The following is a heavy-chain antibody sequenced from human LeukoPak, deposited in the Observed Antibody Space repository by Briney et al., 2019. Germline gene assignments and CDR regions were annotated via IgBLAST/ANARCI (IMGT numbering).Heavy chain of an antibody. D-gene: IGHD3-10*01. CDR1: GFPFSYYG. CDR2: IRYDGNDK. CDR3: AKDLMRDRWFGES. J-gene: IGHJ5*02. V-gene: IGHV3-30*02. Sequence: WGSLRLSCAASGFPFSYYGFHWVRQAPGKGLEWVAFIRYDGNDKFYAESVKGRFTISRDTSRNTLYLQMNSLRLEDTGFYYCAKDLMRDRWFGESWGQGTLVTVSS.